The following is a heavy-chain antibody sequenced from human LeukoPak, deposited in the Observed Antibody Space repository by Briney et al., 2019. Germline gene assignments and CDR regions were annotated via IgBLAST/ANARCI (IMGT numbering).Heavy chain of an antibody. CDR1: GFTFSSYA. J-gene: IGHJ2*01. Sequence: PGGSLRLSCAASGFTFSSYAMNWVRQAPGKGLEWVSAISGNGLFTYYGDSVKGQFTISRDNSQNTLYLQLSSLRAEDTAVYYCARRGFRTGWYFDLWGRGTLVTVSS. CDR3: ARRGFRTGWYFDL. V-gene: IGHV3-23*01. D-gene: IGHD1-1*01. CDR2: ISGNGLFT.